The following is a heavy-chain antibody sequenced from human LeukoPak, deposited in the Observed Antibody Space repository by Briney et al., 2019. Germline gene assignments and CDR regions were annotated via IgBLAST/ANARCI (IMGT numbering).Heavy chain of an antibody. CDR1: GYSFTSYW. V-gene: IGHV5-51*01. J-gene: IGHJ6*02. CDR3: ARHLRGDQRPHYYYYYGMDV. CDR2: IYPGDSDT. D-gene: IGHD4-17*01. Sequence: GESLKISCKGSGYSFTSYWIGWVRQMPGKGLEWMGIIYPGDSDTRYSPSFQGQVTISADKSISTAYLQWSSLKASGTAMYYCARHLRGDQRPHYYYYYGMDVWGQGTTVTVSS.